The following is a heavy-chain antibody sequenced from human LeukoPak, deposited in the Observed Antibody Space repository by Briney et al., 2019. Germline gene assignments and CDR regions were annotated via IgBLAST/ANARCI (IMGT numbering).Heavy chain of an antibody. CDR1: GFTFSSYS. Sequence: PGGSLRLSCAASGFTFSSYSMNWVRQAPGKGLEWVSSISSSSSYIYYADSVKGRFTISRDNAKNTLYLQMNSLRAEDTAVYYCAKDRAVTTGDWFDPWGQGTLVTVSS. V-gene: IGHV3-21*04. J-gene: IGHJ5*02. D-gene: IGHD4-17*01. CDR2: ISSSSSYI. CDR3: AKDRAVTTGDWFDP.